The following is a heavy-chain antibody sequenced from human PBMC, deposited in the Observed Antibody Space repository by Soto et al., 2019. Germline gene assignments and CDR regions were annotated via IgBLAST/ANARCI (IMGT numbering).Heavy chain of an antibody. Sequence: ASVKVSCKTSGYTFAAYYIHWVRQAPGQGLEWMGWISAYNGNTNYAQKLQGRVTMTTDTSTSTAYMELRSLRSDDTAVYYCARRNWAQGFDYWGQGTLVTVSS. CDR3: ARRNWAQGFDY. V-gene: IGHV1-18*04. CDR2: ISAYNGNT. D-gene: IGHD1-1*01. CDR1: GYTFAAYY. J-gene: IGHJ4*02.